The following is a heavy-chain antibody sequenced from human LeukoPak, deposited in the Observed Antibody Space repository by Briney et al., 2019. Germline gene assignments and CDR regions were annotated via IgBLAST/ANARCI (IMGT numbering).Heavy chain of an antibody. V-gene: IGHV3-30*12. Sequence: PGGSLRLSCATSGFTFRNYGMHWVRQAPGKGLEWVAVTSYDGTIKYNTDSVKGRFTISRDNSRNTLYLQLNSLRADDTAVYYCARFGGTDGFFDIWGQGTMVTVSS. J-gene: IGHJ3*02. CDR3: ARFGGTDGFFDI. CDR2: TSYDGTIK. D-gene: IGHD3-10*01. CDR1: GFTFRNYG.